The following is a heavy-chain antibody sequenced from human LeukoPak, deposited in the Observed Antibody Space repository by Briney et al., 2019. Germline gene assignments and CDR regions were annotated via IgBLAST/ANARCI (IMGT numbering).Heavy chain of an antibody. Sequence: SETLSLTCTVSNGSITSHYWSWIRQPPGKGLEWIGSIYYSGSTYYNPSLKSRVTISVDTSKNQFSLTLSSVTAADTAVYYCARPLIYDSSGYHPGAFEIWGQGTMVTVSS. CDR1: NGSITSHY. D-gene: IGHD3-22*01. CDR3: ARPLIYDSSGYHPGAFEI. CDR2: IYYSGST. J-gene: IGHJ3*02. V-gene: IGHV4-59*11.